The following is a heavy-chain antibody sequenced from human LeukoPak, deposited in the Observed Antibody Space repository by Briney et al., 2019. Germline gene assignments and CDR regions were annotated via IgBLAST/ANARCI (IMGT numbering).Heavy chain of an antibody. CDR3: ARGRQWLRLPPDY. Sequence: GSSVKVSCKASGGTFSSYAISWVRQAHGQGLEWMGGIIPIFGTANYAQKFQGRVTITTDESTSTAYMELSSLRSEDTAVYYCARGRQWLRLPPDYWGQGTLVTVSS. CDR1: GGTFSSYA. V-gene: IGHV1-69*05. J-gene: IGHJ4*02. CDR2: IIPIFGTA. D-gene: IGHD5-12*01.